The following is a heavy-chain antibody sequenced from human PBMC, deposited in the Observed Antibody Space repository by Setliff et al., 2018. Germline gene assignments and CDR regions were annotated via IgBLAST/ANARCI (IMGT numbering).Heavy chain of an antibody. CDR3: VRDAGDGYGVDAYAGGGFDF. D-gene: IGHD4-17*01. J-gene: IGHJ3*01. V-gene: IGHV4-38-2*02. Sequence: SETLSLTCAVSGSAISSGHYWGWIRQPPGKGLEWIGSFRPSGKTYYNPSLNSRVTISVDTSKKQFSLKVTAVTAADTAVYYCVRDAGDGYGVDAYAGGGFDFWGQGTMVTVSS. CDR1: GSAISSGHY. CDR2: FRPSGKT.